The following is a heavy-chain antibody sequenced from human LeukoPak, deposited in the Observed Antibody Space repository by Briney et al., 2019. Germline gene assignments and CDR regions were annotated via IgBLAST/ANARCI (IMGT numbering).Heavy chain of an antibody. CDR1: GFTFSSYS. CDR3: ARDNTRYDWFDP. CDR2: ISSSSYI. J-gene: IGHJ5*02. Sequence: PGGSLRLSCAASGFTFSSYSMNWVRQAPGKGLEWVSSISSSSYIYYADSVKGRFTISRDNAKNSLYLQMNSLRAEDTAVYYCARDNTRYDWFDPWGQGTLVTVSS. D-gene: IGHD3-9*01. V-gene: IGHV3-21*01.